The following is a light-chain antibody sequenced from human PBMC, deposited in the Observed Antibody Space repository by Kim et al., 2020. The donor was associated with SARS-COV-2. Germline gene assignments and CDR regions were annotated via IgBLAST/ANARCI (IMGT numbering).Light chain of an antibody. CDR2: SNN. V-gene: IGLV1-44*01. CDR1: SSNIGSNT. Sequence: RQRVTISCSGSSSNIGSNTVNWYQQLPGTAPKLLIYSNNQRPSGVPDRFSGSKSGTSASLAISGLQSEDEADYYCAAWDDSLNYVFGTGTKVTVL. CDR3: AAWDDSLNYV. J-gene: IGLJ1*01.